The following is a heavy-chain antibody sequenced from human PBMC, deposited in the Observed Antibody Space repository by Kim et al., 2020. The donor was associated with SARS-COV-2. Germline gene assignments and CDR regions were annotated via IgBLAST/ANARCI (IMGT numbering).Heavy chain of an antibody. Sequence: GGSLRLSCAASGFTFSDYYMSWIRQAPGKGLEWVSYISSSGSTIYYADSVKGRFTISRDNAKNSLYLQMNNLRAEDTAVYYCARRAKMVRGPLYYYYMDVWGKGTTVTVSS. D-gene: IGHD3-10*01. J-gene: IGHJ6*03. CDR2: ISSSGSTI. V-gene: IGHV3-11*01. CDR3: ARRAKMVRGPLYYYYMDV. CDR1: GFTFSDYY.